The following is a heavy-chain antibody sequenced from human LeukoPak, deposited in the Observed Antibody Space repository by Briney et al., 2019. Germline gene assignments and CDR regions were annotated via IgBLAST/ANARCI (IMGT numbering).Heavy chain of an antibody. J-gene: IGHJ4*02. CDR2: VSAYNGAT. CDR1: GYTFTSYA. Sequence: ASVKVSCKASGYTFTSYAISWVRQAPGQGLEWMGWVSAYNGATKYAQKFQGRVTMATDTPTSTAYMELRSLRSDDTAVYYCARVDLYYDSSGYSQAASDYWGQGTLVTVSS. V-gene: IGHV1-18*01. D-gene: IGHD3-22*01. CDR3: ARVDLYYDSSGYSQAASDY.